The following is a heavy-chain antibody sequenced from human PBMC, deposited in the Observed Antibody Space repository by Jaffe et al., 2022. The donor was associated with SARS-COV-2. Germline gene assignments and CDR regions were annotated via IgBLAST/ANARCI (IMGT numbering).Heavy chain of an antibody. Sequence: QVQLRESGPGLVKPSETLSLTCTGSGGSISSGNYHWNWIRQSPGKGLEWVACVFNTGRTVYNPSLESRTTISLDTSKNQFSLRLSSVTAADTAVYYCARDNDVSGTGSFDYWGQGALVTVSS. D-gene: IGHD3-10*01. CDR3: ARDNDVSGTGSFDY. CDR2: VFNTGRT. V-gene: IGHV4-31*03. CDR1: GGSISSGNYH. J-gene: IGHJ4*01.